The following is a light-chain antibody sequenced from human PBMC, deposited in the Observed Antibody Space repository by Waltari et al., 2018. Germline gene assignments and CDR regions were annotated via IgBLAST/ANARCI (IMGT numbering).Light chain of an antibody. CDR2: GVT. CDR3: SSYTSTTTIV. CDR1: SSAVGAYTY. J-gene: IGLJ2*01. V-gene: IGLV2-14*03. Sequence: QSALTQPASASGSPGQSITISCTGTSSAVGAYTYVSWYQHHHGKAPKLLIYGVTERPSGVSNRFSGSKSGNTASLTISGLQTEDEADYYCSSYTSTTTIVFGGGTRLTVL.